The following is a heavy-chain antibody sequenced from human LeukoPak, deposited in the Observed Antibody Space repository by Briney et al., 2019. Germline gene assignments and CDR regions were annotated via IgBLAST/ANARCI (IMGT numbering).Heavy chain of an antibody. CDR1: GYSFTSYW. CDR2: IYPGDSDT. J-gene: IGHJ4*02. CDR3: AAFTYYYDSSGYYPHYFDY. Sequence: GESLKISCKGSGYSFTSYWIGWVRQMPGKGLEWMGIIYPGDSDTRYSPSFQGQVTISADKSISTAYLQWSSLKASDTAMYYCAAFTYYYDSSGYYPHYFDYWGQGTLVTVPS. D-gene: IGHD3-22*01. V-gene: IGHV5-51*01.